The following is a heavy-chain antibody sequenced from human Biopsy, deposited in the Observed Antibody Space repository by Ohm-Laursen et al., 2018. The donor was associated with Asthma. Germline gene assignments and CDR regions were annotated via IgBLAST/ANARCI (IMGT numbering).Heavy chain of an antibody. D-gene: IGHD2-2*01. CDR1: GGTFNTYI. J-gene: IGHJ4*02. Sequence: ASVKASCKPLGGTFNTYIIGWVRQAPGQGLEWMGGINSVFGTTTYPQKFQDRVTITADDSTSTVYMELSSLRSEDTAVYYCARKAGSCISRTCYSLDFWGQGTLVTVSS. V-gene: IGHV1-69*13. CDR2: INSVFGTT. CDR3: ARKAGSCISRTCYSLDF.